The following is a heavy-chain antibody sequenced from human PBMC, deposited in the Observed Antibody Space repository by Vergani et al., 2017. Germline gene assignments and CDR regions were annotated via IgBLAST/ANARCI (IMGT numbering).Heavy chain of an antibody. V-gene: IGHV6-1*01. J-gene: IGHJ4*02. CDR1: GDTVSSSSAA. CDR3: GRVRVSGGTHFPDY. CDR2: TYYKSKWYN. D-gene: IGHD3-10*01. Sequence: QVQLQQSGPGLVKPSQTLLLSCAISGDTVSSSSAAWNWIRQSPSRGLEWLGRTYYKSKWYNDYAVFVKSRMTINVDTSKNQFSLQLNFVTPDDTAVYYCGRVRVSGGTHFPDYWGQGTLVTVSS.